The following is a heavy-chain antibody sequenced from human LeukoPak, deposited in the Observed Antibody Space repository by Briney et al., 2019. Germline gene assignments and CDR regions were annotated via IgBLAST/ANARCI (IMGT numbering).Heavy chain of an antibody. J-gene: IGHJ4*02. Sequence: SETLSLTCTVSGYSISSGYYWGWIRQPPGKGLEWIGSIYHSGSTYYNPSLKSRVTISVDTSKNQFSLKLSPVTAADTAVYYCARVGDSSGYGPFDYWGQGTLVTVSS. CDR2: IYHSGST. V-gene: IGHV4-38-2*02. CDR1: GYSISSGYY. D-gene: IGHD3-22*01. CDR3: ARVGDSSGYGPFDY.